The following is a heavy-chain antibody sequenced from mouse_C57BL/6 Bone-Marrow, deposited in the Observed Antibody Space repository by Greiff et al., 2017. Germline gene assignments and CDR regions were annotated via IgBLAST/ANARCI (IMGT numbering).Heavy chain of an antibody. CDR3: ARGDYYGNPWFAY. V-gene: IGHV1-76*01. CDR2: IYPGSGNT. J-gene: IGHJ3*01. D-gene: IGHD2-1*01. Sequence: VQLVESGAELVRPGASVKLSCKASGYTFTDYYINWVKQRPGQGLEWIARIYPGSGNTYYNEKFKGKATLTAEKSSSTAYMQLSSLTSEDSAVYFCARGDYYGNPWFAYWGQGTLVTVSA. CDR1: GYTFTDYY.